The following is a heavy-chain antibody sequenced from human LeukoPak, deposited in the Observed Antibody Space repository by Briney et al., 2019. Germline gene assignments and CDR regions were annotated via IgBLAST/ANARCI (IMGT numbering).Heavy chain of an antibody. J-gene: IGHJ4*02. CDR3: ARRAGAYSHPYDY. CDR2: IKQDGSEK. CDR1: EFTFSTYW. D-gene: IGHD4/OR15-4a*01. Sequence: LPGGSLRLSCAASEFTFSTYWMTWVRQAPGKGLEWVADIKQDGSEKYYVDSVKGRFTISRQNAKKSLFLQMNSLRAEDTAVYYCARRAGAYSHPYDYWGQGTLVTVSS. V-gene: IGHV3-7*01.